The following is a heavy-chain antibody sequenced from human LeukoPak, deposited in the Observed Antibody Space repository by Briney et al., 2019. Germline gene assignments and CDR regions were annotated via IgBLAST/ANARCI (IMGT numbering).Heavy chain of an antibody. CDR3: ANAGYQLLLRY. CDR2: IKQDESQK. D-gene: IGHD2-2*01. Sequence: GGSLRLSCAASGFTFSSYWMSWVRQAPGKGLEWVANIKQDESQKYYVDSVKGRFTISRDNSKNTLYLQMNSLRAEDTAVYYCANAGYQLLLRYWGQGTLVTVSS. J-gene: IGHJ4*02. CDR1: GFTFSSYW. V-gene: IGHV3-7*03.